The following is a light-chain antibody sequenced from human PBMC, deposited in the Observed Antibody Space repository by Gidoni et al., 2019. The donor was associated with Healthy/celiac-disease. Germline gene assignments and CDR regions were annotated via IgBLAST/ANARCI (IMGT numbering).Light chain of an antibody. CDR2: DAS. V-gene: IGKV1-5*01. CDR1: QSISSW. Sequence: DIQMTQSPSTLSASVGDRVTITCRASQSISSWLAWYQQKPGKAPKLLIYDASSLESGVPSRFSGSGSGTEFTLTISSLQPDDFATYYCQQYNSFSLTFGGGTKVEIK. CDR3: QQYNSFSLT. J-gene: IGKJ4*01.